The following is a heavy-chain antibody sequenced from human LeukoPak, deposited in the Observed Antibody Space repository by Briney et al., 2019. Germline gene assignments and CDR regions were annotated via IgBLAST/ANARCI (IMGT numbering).Heavy chain of an antibody. CDR2: IFHSGST. Sequence: SGTLSLTCAVSGDSISSRTWWSWVRQPPGKGLEWIGEIFHSGSTNYNPPLKSRVTILVDKSKNQFSLKLSSVTAADTAVYYCARDQREELYWGGHCSSGNCPVYGMDVWGKGTTVTVSS. CDR3: ARDQREELYWGGHCSSGNCPVYGMDV. V-gene: IGHV4-4*02. J-gene: IGHJ6*04. D-gene: IGHD2-15*01. CDR1: GDSISSRTW.